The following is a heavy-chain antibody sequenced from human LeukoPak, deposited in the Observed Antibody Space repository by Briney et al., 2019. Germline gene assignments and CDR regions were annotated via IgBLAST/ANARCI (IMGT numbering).Heavy chain of an antibody. CDR1: GYFISSGYY. D-gene: IGHD3-10*01. J-gene: IGHJ5*02. CDR3: ARTARLLCFGELNNWFAP. CDR2: IHHSGST. Sequence: SETLSLTCTVSGYFISSGYYWGWIRQPPGKGLQWIGSIHHSGSTYYNPSLKSRVTISVDTSKNPFSLKPSSVTAADTAVYYCARTARLLCFGELNNWFAPWGQGTLVTVSS. V-gene: IGHV4-38-2*02.